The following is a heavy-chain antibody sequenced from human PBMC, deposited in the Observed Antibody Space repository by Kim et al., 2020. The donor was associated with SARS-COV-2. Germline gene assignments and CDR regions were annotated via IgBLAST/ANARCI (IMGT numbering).Heavy chain of an antibody. V-gene: IGHV5-51*01. CDR1: GYSFSDYW. D-gene: IGHD3-10*01. J-gene: IGHJ5*02. CDR3: ARQGQMVRGIVSWFDP. Sequence: GESLKISCKGSGYSFSDYWIAWVRQMPGKGLEWMGIIYPGDSDTRYSPSFQGQVTISADKSISTAYLQWSSLKASDTAMYYCARQGQMVRGIVSWFDPWGQRTLVTVSS. CDR2: IYPGDSDT.